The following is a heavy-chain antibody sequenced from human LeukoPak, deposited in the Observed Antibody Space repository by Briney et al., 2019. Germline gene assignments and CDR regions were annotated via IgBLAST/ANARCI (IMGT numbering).Heavy chain of an antibody. CDR1: GFTFSSYG. CDR2: ISGSGGST. V-gene: IGHV3-23*01. J-gene: IGHJ6*03. Sequence: GGSLRLSCAASGFTFSSYGMSWVRQAPGKGLEWVSAISGSGGSTYYADSVKGRFTISRDNSKNTLYLQMNSLRAEDTAVYYCAKAYSSSYYMDVWGKGTTVTVSS. CDR3: AKAYSSSYYMDV. D-gene: IGHD6-6*01.